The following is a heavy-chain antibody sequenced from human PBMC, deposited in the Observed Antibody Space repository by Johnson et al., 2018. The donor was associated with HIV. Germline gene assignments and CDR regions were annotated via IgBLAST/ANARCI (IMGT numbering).Heavy chain of an antibody. Sequence: VQLVESGGGVVQPGRSLRLSCAASGFIFSDYGMQWVRQAPGKGLEWVAFIRFDGSNRYYADSVKGRFTISRDNSKNTLYLQMNSLRAEDTAVYYCTKCIWGSSLIDAFDIWGQGTMVTVSS. CDR2: IRFDGSNR. V-gene: IGHV3-33*08. CDR3: TKCIWGSSLIDAFDI. CDR1: GFIFSDYG. D-gene: IGHD6-13*01. J-gene: IGHJ3*02.